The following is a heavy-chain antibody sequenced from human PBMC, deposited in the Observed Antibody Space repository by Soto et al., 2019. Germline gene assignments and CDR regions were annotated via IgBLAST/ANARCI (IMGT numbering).Heavy chain of an antibody. CDR2: INPFDGSR. Sequence: ASVKVSCKASGYIFTSYYIHWVRQAPGQGLEWMGWINPFDGSRMFAQSFQGRVTMTRDMSTSTVYMEVSSLRSEDTAVYYCSRVDPGETSPFDHWGQGTQVTVSS. CDR3: SRVDPGETSPFDH. V-gene: IGHV1-46*03. D-gene: IGHD3-10*01. CDR1: GYIFTSYY. J-gene: IGHJ4*02.